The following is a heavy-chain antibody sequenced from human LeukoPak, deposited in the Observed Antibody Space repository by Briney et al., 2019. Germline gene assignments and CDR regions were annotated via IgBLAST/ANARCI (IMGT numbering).Heavy chain of an antibody. Sequence: SETLSLTCTVSGGSISSYYWSWVRQPPGKGLEWIRYIYYSGSTNYNPSLKSRVTISVDTSKNQFSLKLSSVTAADTAVYYCARQGSGSTYHFDYWGQGTLVTVSS. V-gene: IGHV4-59*08. CDR1: GGSISSYY. D-gene: IGHD6-19*01. CDR2: IYYSGST. CDR3: ARQGSGSTYHFDY. J-gene: IGHJ4*02.